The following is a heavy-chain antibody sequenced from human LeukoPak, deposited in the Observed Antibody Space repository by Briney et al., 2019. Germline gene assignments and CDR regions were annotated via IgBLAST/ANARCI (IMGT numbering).Heavy chain of an antibody. V-gene: IGHV4-59*12. CDR3: AREGPRDAFDI. J-gene: IGHJ3*02. CDR2: IYYSGST. Sequence: SETLSLTCTVSGGSISSYYWSWIRQPPGKGLEWIGSIYYSGSTYYNPSLKSRVTISVDTSKNQFSLKLSSVTAADTAVYYCAREGPRDAFDIWGQGTMVTVSS. CDR1: GGSISSYY.